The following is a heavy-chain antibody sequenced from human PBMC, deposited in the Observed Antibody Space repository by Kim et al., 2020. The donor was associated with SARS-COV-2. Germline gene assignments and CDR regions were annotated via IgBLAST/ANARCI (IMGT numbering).Heavy chain of an antibody. CDR1: GYSFTSYW. D-gene: IGHD3-22*01. Sequence: GASLKISCKGSGYSFTSYWIGWVRQMPGKGLEWMGIIYPGDSDTSYSPSFQGQVTISADKSISTAYLQWSSLKASDTAMYYCARRSGYYYDSSGYTFDYWGQGTLVTVSS. J-gene: IGHJ4*02. CDR2: IYPGDSDT. CDR3: ARRSGYYYDSSGYTFDY. V-gene: IGHV5-51*01.